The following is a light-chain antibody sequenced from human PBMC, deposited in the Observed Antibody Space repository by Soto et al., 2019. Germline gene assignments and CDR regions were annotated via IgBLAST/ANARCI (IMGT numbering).Light chain of an antibody. V-gene: IGKV3-11*01. CDR1: QSVSSY. Sequence: EIVLTQSPATLSLSPGERDTLSCRASQSVSSYLAWYQQKPGQPPRLLIYDASNRATGIPARFSGSGSGTDFTLTISSLEPEDFAVYYCQRRSNWSTTFGQGTKVDIK. CDR3: QRRSNWSTT. CDR2: DAS. J-gene: IGKJ1*01.